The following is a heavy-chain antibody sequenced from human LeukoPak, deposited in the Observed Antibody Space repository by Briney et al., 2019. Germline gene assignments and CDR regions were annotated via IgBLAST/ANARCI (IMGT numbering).Heavy chain of an antibody. V-gene: IGHV3-7*01. CDR3: ARGSSGYSYGTYYFDY. CDR2: IKQDGSEK. CDR1: GFTSSSYW. J-gene: IGHJ4*02. Sequence: PGGSLRLSCAASGFTSSSYWMSWVRQAPGKGLEWVANIKQDGSEKYYVDSVKGRFTISRDNAKNSLYLQMNSLRAEDTAVYYCARGSSGYSYGTYYFDYWGQGTLVTVSS. D-gene: IGHD5-18*01.